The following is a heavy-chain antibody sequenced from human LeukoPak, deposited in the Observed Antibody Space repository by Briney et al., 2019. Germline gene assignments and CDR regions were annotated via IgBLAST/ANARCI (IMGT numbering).Heavy chain of an antibody. V-gene: IGHV3-20*04. Sequence: PGGSLRLSCAASGFTFDDYGMSWVRQAPGKGLEWVSGINWNGGSTGYADSVKGRFTISRDNAKNSLYLQMNSLRAEDTALYYCARIYGTYYYYYMDVGGKGTTVTVSS. J-gene: IGHJ6*03. D-gene: IGHD4-17*01. CDR1: GFTFDDYG. CDR2: INWNGGST. CDR3: ARIYGTYYYYYMDV.